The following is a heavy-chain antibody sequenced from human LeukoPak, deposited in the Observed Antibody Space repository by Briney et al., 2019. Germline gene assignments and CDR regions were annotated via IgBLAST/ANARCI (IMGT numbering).Heavy chain of an antibody. CDR2: ISSSSSYI. CDR1: GFTFSSYS. J-gene: IGHJ4*02. CDR3: ARVMVATKYYFDY. Sequence: GSLRLSCAASGFTFSSYSMNWVRQAPGKGLEWVSSISSSSSYIYYADSVKGRFTISRDNAKNSLYLQMNSLRAEDTAVYYCARVMVATKYYFDYWGQGTLVTVSS. V-gene: IGHV3-21*01. D-gene: IGHD2-8*01.